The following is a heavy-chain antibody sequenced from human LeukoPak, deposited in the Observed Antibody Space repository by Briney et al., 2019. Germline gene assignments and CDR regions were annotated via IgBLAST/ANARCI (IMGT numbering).Heavy chain of an antibody. CDR1: GYTFTGYY. CDR2: INPNSGGT. V-gene: IGHV1-2*02. CDR3: ARAEYSSSWSLRDWFDP. Sequence: ASVKVSCKASGYTFTGYYMHWVRQAPGQGLEWMGWINPNSGGTNYAQKFQGRVTMTRDTSISTAYMELSRLRSDDTAVYYCARAEYSSSWSLRDWFDPWGQGTLVTVSS. D-gene: IGHD6-13*01. J-gene: IGHJ5*02.